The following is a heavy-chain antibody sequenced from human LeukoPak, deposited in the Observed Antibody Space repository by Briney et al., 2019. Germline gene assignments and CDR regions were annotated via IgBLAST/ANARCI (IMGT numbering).Heavy chain of an antibody. CDR2: MNPNSDNT. CDR1: GYTFTSYD. D-gene: IGHD6-19*01. CDR3: ARGSSAWYWDYYYYMDV. V-gene: IGHV1-8*01. Sequence: ASVKVSCKASGYTFTSYDINWVRQATGQGLEWMGWMNPNSDNTGYAQKFQGRVTMTRNTSISTAYMELSSLRSEDTAVYYCARGSSAWYWDYYYYMDVWGKGTTVTVSS. J-gene: IGHJ6*03.